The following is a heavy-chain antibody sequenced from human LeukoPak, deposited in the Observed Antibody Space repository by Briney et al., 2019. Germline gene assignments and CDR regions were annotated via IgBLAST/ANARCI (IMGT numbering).Heavy chain of an antibody. CDR2: IYYSGST. J-gene: IGHJ4*02. CDR1: GGSISSYY. D-gene: IGHD4-17*01. Sequence: SETLSLTCTVSGGSISSYYWSWIRQPPGKGLEWIGYIYYSGSTNYNPSLKSRVTISVDTSKNQFSLKLSSVTAADTAVYYCARTGYGDYYFDYWGQGTLVTVSS. V-gene: IGHV4-59*01. CDR3: ARTGYGDYYFDY.